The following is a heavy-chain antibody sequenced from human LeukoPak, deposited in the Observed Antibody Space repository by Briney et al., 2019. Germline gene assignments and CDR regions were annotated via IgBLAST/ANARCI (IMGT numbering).Heavy chain of an antibody. Sequence: GGSLRLSCAASGFTFSSYAMSWVRQAPGKGLEWVSAISGSGGSTYYADSVKGRFTISRDNSKNTLYLQVNSLRAEDTAVYYCARRDTSHSYYFDYWGQGTLVTVSS. D-gene: IGHD5-18*01. CDR3: ARRDTSHSYYFDY. V-gene: IGHV3-23*01. CDR2: ISGSGGST. CDR1: GFTFSSYA. J-gene: IGHJ4*02.